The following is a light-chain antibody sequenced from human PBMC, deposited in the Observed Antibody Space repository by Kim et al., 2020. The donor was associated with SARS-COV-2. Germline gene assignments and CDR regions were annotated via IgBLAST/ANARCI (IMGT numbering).Light chain of an antibody. CDR2: GAS. CDR1: QSVSSSY. Sequence: LYPGERDTLSCRASQSVSSSYLAWYQQKPGQAPRLLIYGASSRATGIPDRFSGSGSGTDFTLTISRLEPEDFAVYYCQQYGSSPTFGGGTKVEIK. CDR3: QQYGSSPT. J-gene: IGKJ4*01. V-gene: IGKV3-20*01.